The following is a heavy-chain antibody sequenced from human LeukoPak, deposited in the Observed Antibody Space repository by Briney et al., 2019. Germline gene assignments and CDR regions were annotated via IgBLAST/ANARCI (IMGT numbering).Heavy chain of an antibody. J-gene: IGHJ4*02. V-gene: IGHV3-7*01. Sequence: PGGSLRLSCAASGFTFSSNWMSWVRQAPGKGLEWVANIRQDGSDKYYMDSVKGRLTISRDNAKNSLSLQMNSLRVEDTAVYYCARDRDCGDGGCYPHFDYWGQGVRVTVSS. D-gene: IGHD2-15*01. CDR3: ARDRDCGDGGCYPHFDY. CDR1: GFTFSSNW. CDR2: IRQDGSDK.